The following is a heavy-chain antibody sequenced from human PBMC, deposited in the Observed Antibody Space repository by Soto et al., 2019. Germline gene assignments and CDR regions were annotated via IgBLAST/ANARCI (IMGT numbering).Heavy chain of an antibody. CDR3: ALTRRSSLLEVAGPGFEY. D-gene: IGHD6-19*01. Sequence: LRLSCAASGFNFGVFGMHWVRQAPGKGLEWLSVLSYEGSEEYYADSVRGRFTISRDNSKNTLFLQMDSLRVDDTGVYYCALTRRSSLLEVAGPGFEYWGQGTLVTVSS. J-gene: IGHJ4*02. CDR1: GFNFGVFG. CDR2: LSYEGSEE. V-gene: IGHV3-30*03.